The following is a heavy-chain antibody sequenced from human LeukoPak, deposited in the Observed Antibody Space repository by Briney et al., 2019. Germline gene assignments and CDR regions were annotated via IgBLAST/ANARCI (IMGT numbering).Heavy chain of an antibody. Sequence: SETLSLTCTVSGGSISSSSYYWGWIRQPPGKGLEWIGSIYYSGSTYYNPSLKSRVTISVDTSKNQFSLKLSSVTAADTAVYYCARLRIYYYMDVWGKGTTVTVSS. CDR3: ARLRIYYYMDV. CDR1: GGSISSSSYY. V-gene: IGHV4-39*07. CDR2: IYYSGST. J-gene: IGHJ6*03.